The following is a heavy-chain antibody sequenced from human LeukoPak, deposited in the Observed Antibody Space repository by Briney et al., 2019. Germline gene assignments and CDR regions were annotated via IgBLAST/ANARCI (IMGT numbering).Heavy chain of an antibody. CDR2: ISSSGSTI. CDR1: GFTFSDYY. Sequence: GGSMRLSCAASGFTFSDYYMSWIRQAPGKGLEWVSYISSSGSTIYYADSVKGRFTISRDNAKNSLYLQMNSLRAEDTAVYYCAKDDDDSGSSHGFDYWGQGTLVTVSS. J-gene: IGHJ4*02. D-gene: IGHD1-26*01. V-gene: IGHV3-11*01. CDR3: AKDDDDSGSSHGFDY.